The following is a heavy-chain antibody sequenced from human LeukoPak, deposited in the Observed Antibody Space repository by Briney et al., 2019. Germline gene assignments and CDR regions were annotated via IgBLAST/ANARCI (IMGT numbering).Heavy chain of an antibody. D-gene: IGHD3-22*01. CDR1: GGSISSSSYY. V-gene: IGHV4-39*07. Sequence: SETLSLTCTVSGGSISSSSYYWGWIRQPPGKGLEWIGSIYYSGSTYYNPSLKSRVTISVDTSKNQFSLKLSSVTAADTAVYYCARQGVVVIGDAFDIWGQGTMVTVSS. CDR3: ARQGVVVIGDAFDI. J-gene: IGHJ3*02. CDR2: IYYSGST.